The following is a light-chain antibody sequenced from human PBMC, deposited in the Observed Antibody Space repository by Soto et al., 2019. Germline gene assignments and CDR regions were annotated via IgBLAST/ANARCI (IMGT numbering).Light chain of an antibody. CDR3: QQLNSYPFT. CDR1: QGIYNY. Sequence: IQLTQSPSSLSASVGDSVTITCRASQGIYNYLAWYQQKPGKAPELLIYGASTLQRGVPSRFSGSGSGTDFTLTISSLQPEDFATYHCQQLNSYPFTFGGGTKVDIK. J-gene: IGKJ4*01. CDR2: GAS. V-gene: IGKV1-9*01.